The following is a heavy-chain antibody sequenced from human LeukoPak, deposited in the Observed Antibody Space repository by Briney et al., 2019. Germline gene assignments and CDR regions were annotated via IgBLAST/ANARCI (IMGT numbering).Heavy chain of an antibody. J-gene: IGHJ4*02. CDR2: ISSSGSTI. V-gene: IGHV3-11*01. D-gene: IGHD3-10*01. CDR3: ARDNYYGSGSYGFDY. Sequence: GGSLRLSCAASGFTFSDYYMSWIRQAPGKGLEWVSYISSSGSTIYYADSVKGRFTISRDNARNSLYLQMNSLRAEDTAVYYCARDNYYGSGSYGFDYWGQGTLVTVSS. CDR1: GFTFSDYY.